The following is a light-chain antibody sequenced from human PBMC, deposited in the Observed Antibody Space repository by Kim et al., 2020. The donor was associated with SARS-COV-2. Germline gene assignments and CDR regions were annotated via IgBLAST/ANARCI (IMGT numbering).Light chain of an antibody. Sequence: QSALTQPASVSGSPGQSITISCTGTSSDVGGYNYVSWYQQHPGKAPKLMIYDVSKRPSGVSNRFSGSKSGNTASLTISGLQAEDEADYYCSSYTSSSTRVFGTGTKVNVL. CDR2: DVS. CDR3: SSYTSSSTRV. J-gene: IGLJ1*01. V-gene: IGLV2-14*01. CDR1: SSDVGGYNY.